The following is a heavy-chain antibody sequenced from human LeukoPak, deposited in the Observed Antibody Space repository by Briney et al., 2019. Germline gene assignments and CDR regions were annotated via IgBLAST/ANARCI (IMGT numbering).Heavy chain of an antibody. CDR3: ARTDSMVTLYYFDY. Sequence: SQTLSLTCTVSGGSISSGGYYWSWIRQHPGKGLEWIGYIHYSGSTYYNPSLKSRVTISVDTSKNQFSLKLSSVTAADTAVYYCARTDSMVTLYYFDYWGQGTLVTVSS. J-gene: IGHJ4*02. D-gene: IGHD5-18*01. CDR2: IHYSGST. CDR1: GGSISSGGYY. V-gene: IGHV4-31*03.